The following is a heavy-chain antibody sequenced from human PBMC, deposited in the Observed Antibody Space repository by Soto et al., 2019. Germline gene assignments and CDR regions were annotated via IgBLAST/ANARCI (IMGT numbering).Heavy chain of an antibody. J-gene: IGHJ6*02. V-gene: IGHV4-30-2*01. Sequence: SETLSLTCAVSGGSISSGGYSWSWIRQPPGKGLEWIGYIYHSGSTYYNPSLKSRVTISVDRSKNQFSLKLSSVTAADTAMYYCARQKNDFLTGYYRYYGMDVWGQGTTVTVSS. D-gene: IGHD3-9*01. CDR2: IYHSGST. CDR1: GGSISSGGYS. CDR3: ARQKNDFLTGYYRYYGMDV.